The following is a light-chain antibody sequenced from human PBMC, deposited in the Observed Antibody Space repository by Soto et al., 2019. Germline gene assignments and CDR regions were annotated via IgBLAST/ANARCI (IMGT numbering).Light chain of an antibody. CDR3: QQYNNWPRK. V-gene: IGKV3-15*01. CDR2: GAS. Sequence: ETVMTQSEAPLSVSPGERATLSCRASQSIHTNLAWYQQKPGQPPRLLIYGASTRVTGIPTRFSGSGSGTEFNLTISSLQSEDFAVYYCQQYNNWPRKFGQGTKVEIK. J-gene: IGKJ1*01. CDR1: QSIHTN.